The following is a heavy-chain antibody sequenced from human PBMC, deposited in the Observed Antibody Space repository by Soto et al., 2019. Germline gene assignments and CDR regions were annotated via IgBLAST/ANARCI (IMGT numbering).Heavy chain of an antibody. D-gene: IGHD6-13*01. J-gene: IGHJ4*02. CDR2: IYYSGST. Sequence: SETLSLTCTVSGGSISGYYWSWIRQPPGKGLEWIGYIYYSGSTNYNPSLKSRVTISVDTSKNQFSLKLSSVTAADTAVYYCASTPYSSSWPFDYWGQGTLVTVSS. CDR1: GGSISGYY. V-gene: IGHV4-59*12. CDR3: ASTPYSSSWPFDY.